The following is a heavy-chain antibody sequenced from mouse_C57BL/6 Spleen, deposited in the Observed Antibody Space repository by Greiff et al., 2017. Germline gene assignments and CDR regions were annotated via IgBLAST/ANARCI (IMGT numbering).Heavy chain of an antibody. CDR2: IYPGDGAT. V-gene: IGHV1-82*01. D-gene: IGHD1-1*01. CDR3: AGGSSYPDD. Sequence: QVQLQQSGPELVKPGASVKISCKASGYAFSSSWMNWVKQRPGKGLEWIGRIYPGDGATNYNGKFKGKDTLTADKSSSPAYMQLSSLTSEDSAVYFCAGGSSYPDDWGQGTTLTVSS. CDR1: GYAFSSSW. J-gene: IGHJ2*01.